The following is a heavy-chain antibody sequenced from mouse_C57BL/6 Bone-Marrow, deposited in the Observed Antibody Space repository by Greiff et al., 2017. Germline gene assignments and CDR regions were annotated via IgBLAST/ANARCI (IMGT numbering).Heavy chain of an antibody. Sequence: VQLQQPGAELVMPGASVKLSCKASGYTFTSYWMHWVKQRPGQGLEWIGEIDPSDSYTNYNQKFKGKSTLTVDKSSSTAYMQLSSLTSEDSAVYYCARDWYFDVGGTGTTVTVSS. CDR1: GYTFTSYW. V-gene: IGHV1-69*01. CDR3: ARDWYFDV. CDR2: IDPSDSYT. J-gene: IGHJ1*03.